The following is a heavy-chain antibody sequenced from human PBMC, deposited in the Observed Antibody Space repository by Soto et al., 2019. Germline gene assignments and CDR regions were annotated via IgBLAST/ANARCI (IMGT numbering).Heavy chain of an antibody. V-gene: IGHV4-34*01. Sequence: SETLSLTCAVYGGSLSGYYWSWIRQPPGKGLEWIGEINHRGITHYSPSLKSRVTILVDTSKNQFSLNLSSVTAADTAVYYCAILTTLMPPDYWGQGTLVTVSS. D-gene: IGHD4-17*01. J-gene: IGHJ4*02. CDR2: INHRGIT. CDR3: AILTTLMPPDY. CDR1: GGSLSGYY.